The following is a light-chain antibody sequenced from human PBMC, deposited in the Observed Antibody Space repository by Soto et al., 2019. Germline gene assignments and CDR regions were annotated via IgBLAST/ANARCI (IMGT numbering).Light chain of an antibody. J-gene: IGLJ1*01. CDR2: DVS. CDR3: SSYTSSNTLYV. CDR1: SSDDGGYNY. V-gene: IGLV2-14*01. Sequence: QSVLTQPASVSGSPGQSITIPCTATSSDDGGYNYVSWYQQHPGKAPKLMIYDVSNRPSGVSNRFSGSKSGNTASLTISGLQAEDEADYYCSSYTSSNTLYVFGTGTKVTVL.